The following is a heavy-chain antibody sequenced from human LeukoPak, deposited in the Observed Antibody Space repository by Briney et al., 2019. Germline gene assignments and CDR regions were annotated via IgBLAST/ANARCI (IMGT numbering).Heavy chain of an antibody. CDR3: AKDDLMGSFDY. Sequence: SETLSLTCTVSGGSISSGGYYWSWIRQHPGKGLEWIGYIYYSGSTYYNPSLKSRVTISVDTSKNQFSLKLSSVTAADTAVYYCAKDDLMGSFDYWGQGTLATVSS. J-gene: IGHJ4*02. D-gene: IGHD3-10*01. V-gene: IGHV4-31*03. CDR2: IYYSGST. CDR1: GGSISSGGYY.